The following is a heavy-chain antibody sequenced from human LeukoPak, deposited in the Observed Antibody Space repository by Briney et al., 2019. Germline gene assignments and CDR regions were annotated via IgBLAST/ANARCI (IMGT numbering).Heavy chain of an antibody. V-gene: IGHV3-53*01. CDR2: IYSGGST. J-gene: IGHJ4*02. CDR1: GFTVSSTY. D-gene: IGHD5-18*01. Sequence: GGSLRLSCAASGFTVSSTYMSWVRQAPGEGLEWVSVIYSGGSTYYADSVKGRFTISRDNSKNTLYLQMNSLRAEDTAVYYCASGRPSVGYSYGYNYWGQGTLVTVSS. CDR3: ASGRPSVGYSYGYNY.